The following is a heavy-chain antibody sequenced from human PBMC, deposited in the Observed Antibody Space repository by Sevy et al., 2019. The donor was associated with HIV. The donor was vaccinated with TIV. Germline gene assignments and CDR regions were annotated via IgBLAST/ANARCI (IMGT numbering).Heavy chain of an antibody. Sequence: GGSLRLSCAASGFSVSSNYMSWVRQAPGKGPEWVSVIHSGGKISYADSVPGRFTISRDNSKNTLYLQMNSLRAEDRAVYDCAREDIVLGEDNYYGIDVWGQGTTVTVSS. J-gene: IGHJ6*02. CDR2: IHSGGKI. D-gene: IGHD2-15*01. CDR1: GFSVSSNY. V-gene: IGHV3-53*01. CDR3: AREDIVLGEDNYYGIDV.